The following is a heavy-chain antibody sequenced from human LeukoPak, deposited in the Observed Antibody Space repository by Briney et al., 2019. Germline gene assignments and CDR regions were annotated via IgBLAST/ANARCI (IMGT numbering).Heavy chain of an antibody. CDR2: ISSSSSYI. V-gene: IGHV3-21*01. CDR1: GFTFSSYS. CDR3: ARELGYCSSTSCDGRAFDI. Sequence: GGSLRLSCAASGFTFSSYSMNWVRQAPGKGLEWVSSISSSSSYIYYADSVKGRFTISRDNAKNSLYLQMNSLRAEDTVVYYCARELGYCSSTSCDGRAFDIWGQGTMVTVSS. J-gene: IGHJ3*02. D-gene: IGHD2-2*01.